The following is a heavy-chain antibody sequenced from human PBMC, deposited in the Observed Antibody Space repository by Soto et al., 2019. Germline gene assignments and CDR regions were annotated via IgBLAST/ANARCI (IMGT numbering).Heavy chain of an antibody. Sequence: PGESLKISCKGSGYSFTSYWIGWVRQMPGKGLEWMGIIYPGDSDTRYSPSFQGQVTISADKSISTAYLQWSSLKASDTAMYYCARHPMGRGPKSDNYYGMDVWGQGTTVTVSS. J-gene: IGHJ6*02. V-gene: IGHV5-51*01. D-gene: IGHD3-10*01. CDR1: GYSFTSYW. CDR2: IYPGDSDT. CDR3: ARHPMGRGPKSDNYYGMDV.